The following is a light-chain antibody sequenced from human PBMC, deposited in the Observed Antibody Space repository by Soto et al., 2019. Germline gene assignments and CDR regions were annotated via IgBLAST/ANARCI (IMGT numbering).Light chain of an antibody. CDR2: GAS. Sequence: EIGWTQSACTLSLTPLERATLSFMSSQSIISSYLAWYQQRPGQAPRLLIYGASSRATGIPDRFSGSGSGTEFTLTISRLEPEDFAVYYCQQYGSSSWTSGQRTKVDIK. J-gene: IGKJ1*01. V-gene: IGKV3-20*01. CDR1: QSIISSY. CDR3: QQYGSSSWT.